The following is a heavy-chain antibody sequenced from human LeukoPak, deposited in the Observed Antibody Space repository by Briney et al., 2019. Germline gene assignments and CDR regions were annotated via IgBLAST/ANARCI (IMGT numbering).Heavy chain of an antibody. Sequence: PSETPSLTCTVSGGSISSGGYYWSWIRQHPGKGLEWIGYIYYSGSTYYNPSLKSRVTISVDTSKNQFSLKLSSVTAADTAVYYCARGAGYDFWSGYPSGRYYYYMDVWGKGTTVTVSS. V-gene: IGHV4-31*03. CDR1: GGSISSGGYY. J-gene: IGHJ6*03. CDR2: IYYSGST. D-gene: IGHD3-3*01. CDR3: ARGAGYDFWSGYPSGRYYYYMDV.